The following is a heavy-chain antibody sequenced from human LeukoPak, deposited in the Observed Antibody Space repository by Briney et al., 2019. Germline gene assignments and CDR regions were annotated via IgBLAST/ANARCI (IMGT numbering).Heavy chain of an antibody. CDR2: INPSGGST. D-gene: IGHD3-3*01. V-gene: IGHV1-46*02. CDR1: GGTFNSYA. CDR3: ARDPYDFWSGRPFYYYGMDV. J-gene: IGHJ6*02. Sequence: EASVKVSCKASGGTFNSYAISWVRQAPGQGLEWMGIINPSGGSTSYAQKFQGRVTMTRDTSTSTVYMELSSLRSEDTAVYYCARDPYDFWSGRPFYYYGMDVWGQGTTVTVSS.